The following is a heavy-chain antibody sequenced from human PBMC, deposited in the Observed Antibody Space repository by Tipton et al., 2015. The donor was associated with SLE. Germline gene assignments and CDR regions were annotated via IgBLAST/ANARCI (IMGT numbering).Heavy chain of an antibody. V-gene: IGHV4-59*08. D-gene: IGHD6-19*01. CDR2: IYYSGSA. Sequence: TLSLTCTVSGGSIVGDYWGWIRQPPGKGLEWVGYIYYSGSANHNPSLKSRVTISVDTSKNQFSLKLSSVTAADTAVYYCARVGYSSGSYYFDYWGQGTLVTVSS. J-gene: IGHJ4*02. CDR1: GGSIVGDY. CDR3: ARVGYSSGSYYFDY.